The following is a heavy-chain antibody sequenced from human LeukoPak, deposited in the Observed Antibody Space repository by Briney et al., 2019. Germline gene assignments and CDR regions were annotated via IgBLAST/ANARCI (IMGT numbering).Heavy chain of an antibody. CDR3: AKVASYYGSGSYLDY. CDR2: ISGSGGST. V-gene: IGHV3-23*01. Sequence: PGGSLRLSCAASGFTFSSYGMHWVRQAPGKGLEWVSAISGSGGSTYYADSVKGRFTISRDNSKNTLYLQMNSLRAEDTAVYYCAKVASYYGSGSYLDYWGQGTLVTVSS. J-gene: IGHJ4*02. CDR1: GFTFSSYG. D-gene: IGHD3-10*01.